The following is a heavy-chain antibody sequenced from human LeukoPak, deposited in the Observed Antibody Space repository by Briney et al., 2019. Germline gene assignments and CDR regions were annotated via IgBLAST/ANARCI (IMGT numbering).Heavy chain of an antibody. CDR3: ARDTVGIVPAARYMDV. V-gene: IGHV3-21*01. D-gene: IGHD2-2*01. Sequence: PGGSLRLSCAASGFTFSSYWMSWVRQTPGKGLEWVSSISSSSSYIYYADSVKGRFTISRDNAKNSLYLQMNSLRAEDTAVYYCARDTVGIVPAARYMDVWGKGTTVTVSS. CDR1: GFTFSSYW. J-gene: IGHJ6*03. CDR2: ISSSSSYI.